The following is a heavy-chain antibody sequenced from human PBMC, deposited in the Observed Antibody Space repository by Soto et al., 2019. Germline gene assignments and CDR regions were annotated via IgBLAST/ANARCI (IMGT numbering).Heavy chain of an antibody. CDR3: AHRDSTGTTTYFDS. CDR1: GFSFTTTRMG. CDR2: IYWVGES. V-gene: IGHV2-5*02. D-gene: IGHD1-1*01. J-gene: IGHJ4*02. Sequence: QITLKEAGPTLVKPTETLTLTCTFSGFSFTTTRMGVGWTRQPPGKALEWLAIIYWVGESRYTPLLRRRLTLTEDTSKNQVVLTMNNMDPEDTATYYCAHRDSTGTTTYFDSWGQGIPVTVAS.